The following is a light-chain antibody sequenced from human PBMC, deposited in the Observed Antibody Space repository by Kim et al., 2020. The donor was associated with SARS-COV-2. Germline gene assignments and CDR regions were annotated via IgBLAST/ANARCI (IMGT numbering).Light chain of an antibody. CDR3: QQYNSYPLT. V-gene: IGKV1-16*02. Sequence: ASVGDRGTITCRASQGISEDLAWYQQKPGKAPKSLIYAASNLQSGVSSKFSGSGSGRDFILTISSLQPEDSATYYCQQYNSYPLTFGGGTKVDIK. CDR2: AAS. CDR1: QGISED. J-gene: IGKJ4*01.